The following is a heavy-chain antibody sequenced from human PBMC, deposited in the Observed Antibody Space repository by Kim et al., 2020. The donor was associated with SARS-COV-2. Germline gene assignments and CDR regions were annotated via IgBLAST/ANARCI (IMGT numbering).Heavy chain of an antibody. Sequence: GGSLRLSCAASEFTFSTFPMSWVRQAPGKRPGWASAISPCSYSIYYADSVKGRFTISRANSKHTRYSQLHNLTAEDPALYYCVKHFELGYLKAVGYWRQG. CDR3: VKHFELGYLKAVGY. D-gene: IGHD3-3*02. J-gene: IGHJ4*02. V-gene: IGHV3-23*01. CDR2: ISPCSYSI. CDR1: EFTFSTFP.